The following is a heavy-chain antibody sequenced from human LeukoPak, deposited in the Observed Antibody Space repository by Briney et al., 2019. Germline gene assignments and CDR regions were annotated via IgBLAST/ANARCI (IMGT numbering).Heavy chain of an antibody. CDR1: GFTFGDYA. J-gene: IGHJ4*02. V-gene: IGHV3-49*03. Sequence: GRSLRLSCTASGFTFGDYAMSWFRQAPGKGLEWVGFIRNKAYGGTTEYAASVKGRFTISRDDSKSIAYLQMNSLKTEDTAVYSCTRDGDYIWGSYRNFDYWGQGTLVTVSS. D-gene: IGHD3-16*02. CDR3: TRDGDYIWGSYRNFDY. CDR2: IRNKAYGGTT.